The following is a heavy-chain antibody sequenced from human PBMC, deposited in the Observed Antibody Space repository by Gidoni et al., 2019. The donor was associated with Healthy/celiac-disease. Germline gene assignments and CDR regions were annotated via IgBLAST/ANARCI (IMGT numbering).Heavy chain of an antibody. Sequence: EVQLVESGGGVVRPGGSLRLSCAASGFTFDDYGMSWVRQAPGKGLGWVSGINWNGGSTGYADSVKGRFTISRDNAKNSLYLQMNSLRAEDTALYHCARVGGSGSYSFFDYWGQGTLVTVSS. CDR3: ARVGGSGSYSFFDY. D-gene: IGHD3-10*01. CDR2: INWNGGST. V-gene: IGHV3-20*01. J-gene: IGHJ4*02. CDR1: GFTFDDYG.